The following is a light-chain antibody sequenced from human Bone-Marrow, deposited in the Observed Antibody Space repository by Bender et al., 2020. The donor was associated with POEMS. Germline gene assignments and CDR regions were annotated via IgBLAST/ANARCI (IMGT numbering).Light chain of an antibody. J-gene: IGLJ2*01. V-gene: IGLV3-25*03. CDR2: KDT. CDR1: VLASQF. CDR3: QSGDSSGTYEV. Sequence: SSDLTQAPSMSVSPGQTARITCSADVLASQFAYWYQQKSGQAPVMVIYKDTERPAGISERFSGSSSGTTVTLTISGVQAEDEADYYCQSGDSSGTYEVFGGGTKLSVL.